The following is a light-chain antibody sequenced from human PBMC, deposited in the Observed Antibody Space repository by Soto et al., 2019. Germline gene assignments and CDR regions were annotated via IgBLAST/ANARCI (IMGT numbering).Light chain of an antibody. CDR3: SSYAGSNNV. Sequence: QSALTQPPSASGSSGQSVTISCTGTSSDVGGYNYVSWYQLHPGKAPKLMIYEVSKRPSGVPARFSGSKSGNTASLTVSGLQAEDEADYYCSSYAGSNNVFGTGTKLTVL. V-gene: IGLV2-8*01. CDR1: SSDVGGYNY. CDR2: EVS. J-gene: IGLJ1*01.